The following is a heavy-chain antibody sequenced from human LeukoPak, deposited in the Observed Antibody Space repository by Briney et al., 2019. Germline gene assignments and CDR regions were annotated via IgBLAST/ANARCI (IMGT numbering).Heavy chain of an antibody. CDR3: AREGAVPAALVAYDAFDI. J-gene: IGHJ3*02. V-gene: IGHV3-7*01. CDR1: GFTFSSYW. D-gene: IGHD2-2*01. Sequence: GGSLRLSCAASGFTFSSYWMSWVRQAPGKGLEWVANIKQDGSEKHYVDSVKGRFTISRDNAKNSLYLQMNSLRAEDTAVYYCAREGAVPAALVAYDAFDIWGQGTMVTVSS. CDR2: IKQDGSEK.